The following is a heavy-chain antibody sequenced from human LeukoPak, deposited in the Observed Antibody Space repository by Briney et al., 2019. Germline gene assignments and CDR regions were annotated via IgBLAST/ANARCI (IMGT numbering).Heavy chain of an antibody. J-gene: IGHJ4*02. Sequence: GASVKVSCKASGYTFTSYYMHWVRQAPGQGLEWMGIINPSGGSTSYAQKFQGRVTMTRDTSTSTVYMELSSLRSEDTAVYYCARDPITFGGVIVLPFDYWGQGTLVTVSS. CDR1: GYTFTSYY. D-gene: IGHD3-16*02. V-gene: IGHV1-46*01. CDR2: INPSGGST. CDR3: ARDPITFGGVIVLPFDY.